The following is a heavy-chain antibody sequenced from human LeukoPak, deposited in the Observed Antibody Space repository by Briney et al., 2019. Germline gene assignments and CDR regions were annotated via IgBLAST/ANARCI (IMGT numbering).Heavy chain of an antibody. CDR3: ARTRREYQLVSFDY. V-gene: IGHV4-38-2*01. J-gene: IGHJ4*02. CDR2: VYHSGST. CDR1: GYSISSGYY. Sequence: KPSETLSLTCAVSGYSISSGYYWGWIRQLPGKGLEWIGSVYHSGSTYYNPSLKSRVTISVDTSKNQFSLKLSSVTAADTAVYYCARTRREYQLVSFDYWGQGTLVTVSS. D-gene: IGHD2-2*01.